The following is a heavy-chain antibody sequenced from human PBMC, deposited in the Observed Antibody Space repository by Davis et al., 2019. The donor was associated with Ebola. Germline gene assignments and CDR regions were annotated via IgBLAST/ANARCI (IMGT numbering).Heavy chain of an antibody. D-gene: IGHD1-26*01. V-gene: IGHV3-23*01. J-gene: IGHJ3*02. Sequence: SLNIFCTVSGFTFTNYAINWVRQAPGNVLEWVSYISSSGSTTSYADSAMGRFTISRDSSKNTVYLQMNSLIADDTAVYYCAKDLSGTYYWRAFDIWGQGTMVTVSS. CDR1: GFTFTNYA. CDR2: ISSSGSTT. CDR3: AKDLSGTYYWRAFDI.